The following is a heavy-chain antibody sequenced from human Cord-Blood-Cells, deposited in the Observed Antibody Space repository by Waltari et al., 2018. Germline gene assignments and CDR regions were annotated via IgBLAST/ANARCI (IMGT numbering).Heavy chain of an antibody. CDR3: ARETYNQLLYDY. D-gene: IGHD2-2*02. Sequence: QVQLQASGPGLVTPSETLSLTCNLPGGSISSHYLIWIRQPPGKGLEWIGYIYYSGSTNYNPTLKSRVTISVDTSKNQFSLKLGSVAAADTAVYYCARETYNQLLYDYWGQGTLVTVSS. CDR1: GGSISSHY. J-gene: IGHJ4*02. V-gene: IGHV4-59*11. CDR2: IYYSGST.